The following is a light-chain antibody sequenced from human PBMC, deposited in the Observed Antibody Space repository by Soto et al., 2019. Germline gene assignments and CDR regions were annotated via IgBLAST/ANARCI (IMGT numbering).Light chain of an antibody. V-gene: IGKV3-20*01. CDR1: QSISSNF. CDR2: GAS. J-gene: IGKJ4*01. Sequence: EIVLTQSPGTLSLSPGETVTLSCRASQSISSNFVAWLQQKPRQAPMLLFYGASSRAPGIPERFSGSGSGTDFSLTINRLEPEDSAVFYCQQYGYPQLTFGGGTKVEIK. CDR3: QQYGYPQLT.